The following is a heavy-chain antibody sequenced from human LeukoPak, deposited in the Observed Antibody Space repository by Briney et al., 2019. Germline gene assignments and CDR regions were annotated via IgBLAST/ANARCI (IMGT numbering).Heavy chain of an antibody. D-gene: IGHD3-3*01. CDR1: GGSISSYY. Sequence: SETLPLTCTVSGGSISSYYWSWIRQPPGKGLEWIGYIYYSGSTNYNPSLKSRVTISVDTSKNQFSLKLSSVTAADTAVYYCARDRRYDFWSGYSDAFDIWGQGTMVTVSS. CDR3: ARDRRYDFWSGYSDAFDI. J-gene: IGHJ3*02. V-gene: IGHV4-59*01. CDR2: IYYSGST.